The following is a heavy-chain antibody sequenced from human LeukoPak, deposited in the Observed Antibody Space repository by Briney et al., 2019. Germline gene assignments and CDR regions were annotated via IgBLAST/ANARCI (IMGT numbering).Heavy chain of an antibody. J-gene: IGHJ4*02. V-gene: IGHV3-48*01. CDR2: ISSSSSTI. CDR3: AKDRRTETAGWLEYYFDY. Sequence: GGSLRLSCAASGFTFSSYSMNWVRQAPGKGLEWVSYISSSSSTIYYADSVKGRFTISRDNSKNTLYLQMNSLRAEDTALYYCAKDRRTETAGWLEYYFDYWGQGTLVTVSS. CDR1: GFTFSSYS. D-gene: IGHD1/OR15-1a*01.